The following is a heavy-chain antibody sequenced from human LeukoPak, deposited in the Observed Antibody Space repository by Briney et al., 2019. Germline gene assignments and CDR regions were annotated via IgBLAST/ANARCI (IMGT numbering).Heavy chain of an antibody. CDR2: FDLEDGET. D-gene: IGHD3-3*01. Sequence: GASVKVSCKVFGYTLTELSLHWVRQAPGKGLEWMGGFDLEDGETIYAQKFQGRVTMTEDTSTDTAYMELSSLRSEDTAVYYCATPDYDFWSGLRRYYYYGMDVWGQGTTVTVSS. CDR3: ATPDYDFWSGLRRYYYYGMDV. J-gene: IGHJ6*02. V-gene: IGHV1-24*01. CDR1: GYTLTELS.